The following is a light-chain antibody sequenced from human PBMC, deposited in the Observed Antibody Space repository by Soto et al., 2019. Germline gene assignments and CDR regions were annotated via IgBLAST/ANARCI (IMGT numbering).Light chain of an antibody. CDR3: QQYNNWRT. V-gene: IGKV3-15*01. CDR2: GAY. Sequence: EIVMTQSPATLSASPGERATLSCRASQGVSSNLAWYQQKPGQAPRLLIYGAYIRATGIPARFSGSGSGTEFTLTITSLQSEDFAVYYCQQYNNWRTFGQGTKLEI. CDR1: QGVSSN. J-gene: IGKJ2*01.